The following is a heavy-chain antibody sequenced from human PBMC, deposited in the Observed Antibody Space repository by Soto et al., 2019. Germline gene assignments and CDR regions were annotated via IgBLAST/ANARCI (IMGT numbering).Heavy chain of an antibody. CDR2: IKPDGSEQ. D-gene: IGHD2-21*01. V-gene: IGHV3-7*04. J-gene: IGHJ4*02. CDR3: TRDAYDY. CDR1: GFTFNNYW. Sequence: EVQLVESGGGLVQPGGSLRLSCAASGFTFNNYWMSWVRQSPGKGLEWVANIKPDGSEQYYVDSVKGRFTISRDNAKNSLYLQMNSLRAEDTAVYYCTRDAYDYSGQGTLVTVSS.